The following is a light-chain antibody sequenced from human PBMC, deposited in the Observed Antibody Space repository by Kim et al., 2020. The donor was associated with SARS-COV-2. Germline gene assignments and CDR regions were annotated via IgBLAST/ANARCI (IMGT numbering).Light chain of an antibody. CDR1: SSDVGAYNY. CDR3: SSFAGTSNFAV. CDR2: EVS. J-gene: IGLJ3*02. V-gene: IGLV2-8*01. Sequence: QSVTISCTGTSSDVGAYNYVSWYQQHPGKAPNVMIYEVSKRPSGVPDRFSGSKSGNTASLTVSGLQADDEAVYYCSSFAGTSNFAVFGGGTQLTVL.